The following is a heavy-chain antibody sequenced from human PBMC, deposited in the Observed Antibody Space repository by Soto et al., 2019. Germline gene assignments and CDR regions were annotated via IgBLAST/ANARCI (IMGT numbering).Heavy chain of an antibody. CDR2: ISYDGSNK. J-gene: IGHJ3*02. Sequence: PGGSLRLSCAASGFTFSRYAMHWVRQAPGKGLEWVAVISYDGSNKYYADSVKGRFTISRDNSKNTLYLQMNSLRAEDTAVYYCARDGGLIVGNAFDIWGQGTMVTVSS. D-gene: IGHD3-22*01. CDR3: ARDGGLIVGNAFDI. V-gene: IGHV3-30-3*01. CDR1: GFTFSRYA.